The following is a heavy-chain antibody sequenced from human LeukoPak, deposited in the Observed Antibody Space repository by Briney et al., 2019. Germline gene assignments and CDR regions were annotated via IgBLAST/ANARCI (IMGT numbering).Heavy chain of an antibody. CDR3: ARDPRSGDYDSSGYYYGAFDI. J-gene: IGHJ3*02. CDR1: GGSISSYY. Sequence: SETLSLTCTVSGGSISSYYWSWIRQPPGKGLEWIGYIYYSGSTNYNPSLKSRVTISVDTSKNQFSLKLSSVTAADTAVYYCARDPRSGDYDSSGYYYGAFDIWGQGTMVTVSS. D-gene: IGHD3-22*01. V-gene: IGHV4-59*01. CDR2: IYYSGST.